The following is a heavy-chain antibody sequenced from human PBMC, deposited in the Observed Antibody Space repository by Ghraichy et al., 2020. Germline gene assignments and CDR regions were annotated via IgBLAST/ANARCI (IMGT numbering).Heavy chain of an antibody. D-gene: IGHD6-13*01. CDR1: GFTVSSSY. V-gene: IGHV3-53*01. CDR2: IYSGGST. CDR3: ARVFRRRTVRHSGTWYETPAPYYYFGMDV. Sequence: GGSLRLSCAASGFTVSSSYMSWVRQAPGKGLEWVSIIYSGGSTYYADSVKGRFTISRDNSKNTLYLQMNSLRAEDTAVYYCARVFRRRTVRHSGTWYETPAPYYYFGMDVWGQGTTVTVAS. J-gene: IGHJ6*02.